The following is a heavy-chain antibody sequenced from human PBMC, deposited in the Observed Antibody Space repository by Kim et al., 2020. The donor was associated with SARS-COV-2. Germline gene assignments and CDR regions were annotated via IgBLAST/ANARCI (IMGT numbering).Heavy chain of an antibody. CDR3: ARGRYPSLGVRLWPLGRYFDL. CDR1: GGSSSSFF. CDR2: IHPNGRT. D-gene: IGHD5-18*01. J-gene: IGHJ2*01. Sequence: SETLSLTCAVYGGSSSSFFWSWIRQPPGKGLEWIGEIHPNGRTNYNPSLKSRVTMSVDTSENQFSLKLTSVTAADTALYYCARGRYPSLGVRLWPLGRYFDLWGRGTPVAVSS. V-gene: IGHV4-34*01.